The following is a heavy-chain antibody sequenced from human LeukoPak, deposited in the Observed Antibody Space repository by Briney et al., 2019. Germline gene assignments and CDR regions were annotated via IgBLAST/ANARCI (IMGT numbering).Heavy chain of an antibody. CDR2: ISWNSGTI. CDR3: AKTYDTSGYPFEAIDI. D-gene: IGHD3-22*01. J-gene: IGHJ3*02. Sequence: GRSLRLSCAAYGFTFDDYAMHWVRQAPGKGMEWVSGISWNSGTIGYADSVKGRFTISRDNAKNSLYLQMNSLRAEDTALYYCAKTYDTSGYPFEAIDIWGQGTMVTVSS. CDR1: GFTFDDYA. V-gene: IGHV3-9*01.